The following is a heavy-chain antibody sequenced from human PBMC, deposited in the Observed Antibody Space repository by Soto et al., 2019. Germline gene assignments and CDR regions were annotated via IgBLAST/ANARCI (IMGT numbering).Heavy chain of an antibody. J-gene: IGHJ4*02. V-gene: IGHV4-39*07. CDR1: GGSISSSSYY. Sequence: SETLSLTCTVSGGSISSSSYYWDWIRQPPGKGLEWIGSIHYSGSTYYNPSLKGRFTISRDNAKNSLYLQMNSLSAEDTAVYYCARDKARYFAWAPTPLPDYWGQGTLVTVSS. D-gene: IGHD3-9*01. CDR3: ARDKARYFAWAPTPLPDY. CDR2: IHYSGST.